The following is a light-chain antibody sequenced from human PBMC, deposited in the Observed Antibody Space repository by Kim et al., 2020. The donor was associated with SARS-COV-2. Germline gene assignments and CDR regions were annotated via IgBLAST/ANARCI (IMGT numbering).Light chain of an antibody. V-gene: IGKV3-11*01. Sequence: VSPGESATLSCRSSQSVRSYLGWYRQKPGQAPRLLIYDTSNRAPGIPARFSGSGSGTDFTLTISSLEPEDFAIYYCQQRSDWPLTFGGGTKLEI. CDR3: QQRSDWPLT. CDR1: QSVRSY. CDR2: DTS. J-gene: IGKJ4*01.